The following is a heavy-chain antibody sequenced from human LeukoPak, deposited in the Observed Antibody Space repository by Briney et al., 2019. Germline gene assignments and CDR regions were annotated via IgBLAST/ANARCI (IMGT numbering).Heavy chain of an antibody. Sequence: AETLSLTCTVACGSISSYYWSWLRQPPGKGLEWMGYIYYSGSTTYNPSLKSRVTISVDTSKNQFSLKLTSVTAADTAVYYCARGAPEYYDFWSGYFYYFDYWGQGTLVTVSS. D-gene: IGHD3-3*01. CDR3: ARGAPEYYDFWSGYFYYFDY. V-gene: IGHV4-59*01. CDR1: CGSISSYY. J-gene: IGHJ4*02. CDR2: IYYSGST.